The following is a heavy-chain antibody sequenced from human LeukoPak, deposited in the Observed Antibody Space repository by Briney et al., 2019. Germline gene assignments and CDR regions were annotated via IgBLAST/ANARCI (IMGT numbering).Heavy chain of an antibody. D-gene: IGHD4-17*01. V-gene: IGHV3-30*04. CDR3: AKGARGDTVTSIVGLNWFDP. CDR2: ISYDGSHK. J-gene: IGHJ5*02. CDR1: GFTFSSYA. Sequence: GGSLRLSCAASGFTFSSYAMHWVRQAPGKGLEWVAVISYDGSHKYYADSVKGRFSISRDNSKNTLYLQMNGLRADDTAVYYCAKGARGDTVTSIVGLNWFDPWGQGTLVTVSS.